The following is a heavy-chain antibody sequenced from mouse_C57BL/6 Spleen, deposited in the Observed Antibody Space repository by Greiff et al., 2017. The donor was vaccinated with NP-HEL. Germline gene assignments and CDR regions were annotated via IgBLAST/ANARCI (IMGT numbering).Heavy chain of an antibody. V-gene: IGHV1-18*01. CDR3: ARGGYSNFYWYFDV. D-gene: IGHD2-5*01. CDR2: INPNNGGT. CDR1: GYTFTDYN. Sequence: VQLQQSGPELVKPGASVKIPCKASGYTFTDYNMDWVKQSHGKSLEWIGDINPNNGGTIYNQKFKGKATLTVDKSSSTAYMELRSLTSEDTAVYYCARGGYSNFYWYFDVWGTGTTVTVSS. J-gene: IGHJ1*03.